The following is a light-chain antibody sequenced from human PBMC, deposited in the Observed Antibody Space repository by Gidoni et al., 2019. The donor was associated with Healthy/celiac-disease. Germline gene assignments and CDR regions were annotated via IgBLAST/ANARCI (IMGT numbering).Light chain of an antibody. Sequence: SYELTPPPTVSVSPGQTASSTCSGDNVGDKYACWYQQKPGQSPVLVIYQDSKRPSGIPERFSGSNSGNTATLTISGTQAMDEADYYCQAWDSSTPVVFGGGTKLTVL. V-gene: IGLV3-1*01. CDR3: QAWDSSTPVV. CDR2: QDS. CDR1: NVGDKY. J-gene: IGLJ2*01.